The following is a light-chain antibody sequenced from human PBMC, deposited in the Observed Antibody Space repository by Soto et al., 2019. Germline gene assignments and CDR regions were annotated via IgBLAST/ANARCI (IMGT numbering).Light chain of an antibody. J-gene: IGLJ3*02. CDR1: SSDVGSYNV. CDR3: CSFAGSRMWV. V-gene: IGLV2-23*01. Sequence: QSALTQPASVSGSPGQSITISCTGTSSDVGSYNVVSWYQQNPGKAPKLMIYEGSKRPSGVSNRFSGSKSGNTASLTISGLQGEDEAEYYCCSFAGSRMWVFGGGTKLTVL. CDR2: EGS.